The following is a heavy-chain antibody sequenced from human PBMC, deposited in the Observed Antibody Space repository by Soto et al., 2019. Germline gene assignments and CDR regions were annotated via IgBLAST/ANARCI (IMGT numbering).Heavy chain of an antibody. CDR2: ISYDGSNK. CDR1: GFTFSSYA. CDR3: ARDLEARLGQWLVLDYYYGMDV. D-gene: IGHD6-19*01. Sequence: GGSLRLSCAASGFTFSSYAMHWVRQAPGKGLEWVAVISYDGSNKYYADSVKGRFTISRDNSKNTLYLQMNSLRAEDTAVYYCARDLEARLGQWLVLDYYYGMDVWGQGTTVTVS. J-gene: IGHJ6*02. V-gene: IGHV3-30-3*01.